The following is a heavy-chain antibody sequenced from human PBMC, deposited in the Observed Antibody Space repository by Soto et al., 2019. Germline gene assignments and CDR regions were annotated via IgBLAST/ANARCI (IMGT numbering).Heavy chain of an antibody. D-gene: IGHD3-22*01. CDR2: ISSSSSTI. CDR3: AREGPLSHYDSSGYYYQGYGMDV. CDR1: GFTFSSYS. V-gene: IGHV3-48*02. J-gene: IGHJ6*02. Sequence: GGSLRLSCAASGFTFSSYSMNWVRQAPGKGLEWVSYISSSSSTIYYADSVKGRFTISRDNAKNSLYLQMNSLRDEDTAVYYCAREGPLSHYDSSGYYYQGYGMDVWGQGTTVTVSS.